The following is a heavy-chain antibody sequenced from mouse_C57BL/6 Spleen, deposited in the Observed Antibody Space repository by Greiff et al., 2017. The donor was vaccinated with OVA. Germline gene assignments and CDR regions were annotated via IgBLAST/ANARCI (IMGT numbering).Heavy chain of an antibody. CDR2: INPNYGTT. V-gene: IGHV1-39*01. CDR3: ARRREPYDYDGGFDY. D-gene: IGHD2-4*01. J-gene: IGHJ2*01. Sequence: EVKLVESGPELVKPGASVKISCKASGYSFTDYNMNWVKQSNGKSLEWIGVINPNYGTTSYNQKFKGKATLTVDQSSSTAYMQLNSLTSEDSAVYYCARRREPYDYDGGFDYWGQGTTLTVSS. CDR1: GYSFTDYN.